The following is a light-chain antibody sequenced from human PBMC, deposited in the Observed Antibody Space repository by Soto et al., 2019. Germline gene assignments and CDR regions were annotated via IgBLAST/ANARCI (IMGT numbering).Light chain of an antibody. CDR3: QQYNNWPVT. Sequence: EIVMTQSPATLSVSPGERATLSCRASQSVSSNLAWYQQKPGQAPRLLIYGASTRATGVPARFSGSGSGTEFTLTISSLQSEDFALYYCQQYNNWPVTFGGGTKVEIK. V-gene: IGKV3-15*01. CDR2: GAS. J-gene: IGKJ4*01. CDR1: QSVSSN.